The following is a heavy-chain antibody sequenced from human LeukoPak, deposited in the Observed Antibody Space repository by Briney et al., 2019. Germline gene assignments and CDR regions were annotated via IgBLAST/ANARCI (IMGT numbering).Heavy chain of an antibody. CDR1: GGSISSQY. CDR3: ARLRFLEWLFPWFDP. V-gene: IGHV4-59*08. D-gene: IGHD3-3*01. J-gene: IGHJ5*02. Sequence: PSETLSLTCTVSGGSISSQYWSWIRQPPGRGLEWIGYISYSGSTKYNPSLKSRVTISVDTSKNQFSLKLNFLTAADTSVYYCARLRFLEWLFPWFDPWGQGILVTVSS. CDR2: ISYSGST.